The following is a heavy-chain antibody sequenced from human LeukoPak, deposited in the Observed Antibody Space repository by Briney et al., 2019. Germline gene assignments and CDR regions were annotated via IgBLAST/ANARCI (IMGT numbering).Heavy chain of an antibody. CDR3: ARDHYTVRGVIGGMDV. CDR2: ISYDGSNK. J-gene: IGHJ6*04. CDR1: GFTFSSYA. Sequence: GGSLRLSCAASGFTFSSYAMHWVRQAPGKGLEWVAVISYDGSNKYYADSVKGRFTISRDNSKNTLYLQMNSLRAEDTAVYYCARDHYTVRGVIGGMDVWGKGTTVTVFS. V-gene: IGHV3-30*04. D-gene: IGHD3-10*01.